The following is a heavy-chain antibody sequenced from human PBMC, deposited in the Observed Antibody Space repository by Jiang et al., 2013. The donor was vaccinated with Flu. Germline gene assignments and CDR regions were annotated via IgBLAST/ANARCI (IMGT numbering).Heavy chain of an antibody. Sequence: GPGLVKPSETLSLTCTVSGGSISSYHWSWIRQSPAEGLEWIGHIHHSGRRNYNPSLKSRVTMSVDTSKDQFSLKLTSVTAADTAVYYCARAGRGTFGSNSWFDPWGQGTLVSVSS. D-gene: IGHD3-3*01. CDR1: GGSISSYH. CDR2: IHHSGRR. J-gene: IGHJ5*02. V-gene: IGHV4-59*01. CDR3: ARAGRGTFGSNSWFDP.